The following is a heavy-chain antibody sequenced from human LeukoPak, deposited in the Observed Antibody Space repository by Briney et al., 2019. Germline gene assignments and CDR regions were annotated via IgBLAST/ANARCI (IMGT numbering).Heavy chain of an antibody. CDR2: INSDGSST. J-gene: IGHJ6*02. CDR3: ARGQQSGSYFYYGLDV. CDR1: GFTLSSYW. V-gene: IGHV3-74*01. Sequence: GGSLRLSCAASGFTLSSYWMHWVRQAPGKGLVWVSRINSDGSSTSYADSVKGRFTISRDNAKNTLYLLMNSLRAEDTAVYYCARGQQSGSYFYYGLDVWGQGTTVTVSS. D-gene: IGHD1-26*01.